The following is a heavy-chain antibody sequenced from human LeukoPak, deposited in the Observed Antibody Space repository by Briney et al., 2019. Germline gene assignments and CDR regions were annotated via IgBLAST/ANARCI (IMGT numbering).Heavy chain of an antibody. J-gene: IGHJ6*02. Sequence: SETLSLTCTVSGGSISSSSYYWGWIRQPPGKGLEWIGSIYYSGSTYYNPSLKSRVTISVDTSKDQFSLKLSSVTAADTAVYNCARDGPIVVVPAAIRPIDQRYKEQYYYGMDVWGQGTTVTVSS. D-gene: IGHD2-2*02. CDR1: GGSISSSSYY. V-gene: IGHV4-39*02. CDR3: ARDGPIVVVPAAIRPIDQRYKEQYYYGMDV. CDR2: IYYSGST.